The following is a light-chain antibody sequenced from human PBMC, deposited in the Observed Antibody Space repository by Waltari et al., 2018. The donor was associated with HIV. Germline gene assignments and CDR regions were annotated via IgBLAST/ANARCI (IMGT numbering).Light chain of an antibody. CDR1: TSNIETQR. Sequence: QSVLTQPPSASGTPGQTVTSSRSGSTSNIETQRVSWDQQLPGTAPKLPIYRNYNRPSGVSERFSVSKSGASASVVISGLRSEDEADYYCEAWDSTLKETLFGGGTKLTVL. CDR3: EAWDSTLKETL. J-gene: IGLJ3*02. CDR2: RNY. V-gene: IGLV1-47*01.